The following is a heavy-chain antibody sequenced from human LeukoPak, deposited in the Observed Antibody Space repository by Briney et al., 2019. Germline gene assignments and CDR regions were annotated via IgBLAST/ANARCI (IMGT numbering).Heavy chain of an antibody. J-gene: IGHJ6*03. CDR1: GLPISSGYY. Sequence: PSETLSLTCTVSGLPISSGYYWSWIRQSPGQGLEWIGSSYRSTTAFYNPSLKSRVTMSVDKSKNQFSLKRSSVTAADTAIYHCAKDGVGRFRYYYGYMDVWGNGTTVTISS. CDR3: AKDGVGRFRYYYGYMDV. D-gene: IGHD3-10*01. CDR2: SYRSTTA. V-gene: IGHV4-38-2*02.